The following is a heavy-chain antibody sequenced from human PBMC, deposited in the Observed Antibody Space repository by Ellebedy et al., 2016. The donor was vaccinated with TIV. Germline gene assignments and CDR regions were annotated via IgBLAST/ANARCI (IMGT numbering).Heavy chain of an antibody. V-gene: IGHV3-11*01. CDR3: AKDKGGYFDY. Sequence: GESLKISCAASGFTFSDYYMSWIRQAPGKGLEWVSYISSSGSTIYYADSVKGRFTISRDNAKNSLYLQMNSLSAEDTALYYCAKDKGGYFDYWGQGTLVTVSS. CDR1: GFTFSDYY. J-gene: IGHJ4*02. D-gene: IGHD3-16*01. CDR2: ISSSGSTI.